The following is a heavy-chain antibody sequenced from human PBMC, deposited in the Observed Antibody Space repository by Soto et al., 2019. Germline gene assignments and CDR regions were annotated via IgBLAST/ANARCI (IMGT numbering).Heavy chain of an antibody. V-gene: IGHV1-3*01. CDR2: INAGNGNT. CDR3: ARGSGLTYFDY. J-gene: IGHJ4*02. D-gene: IGHD3-10*01. Sequence: QVQLVQSGAEVKKPGASVKVSCKASGYTFTSYAMHWVRQAPGQRLEWMGWINAGNGNTKYSQKFQGRVTITRDTSASIAYMELSSLRSEDTAVYYCARGSGLTYFDYWGQGTLVTVSS. CDR1: GYTFTSYA.